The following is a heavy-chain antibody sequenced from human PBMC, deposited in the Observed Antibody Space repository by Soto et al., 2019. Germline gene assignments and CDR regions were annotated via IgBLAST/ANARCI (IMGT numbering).Heavy chain of an antibody. J-gene: IGHJ5*02. CDR2: IIPILGIA. D-gene: IGHD6-13*01. V-gene: IGHV1-69*08. Sequence: QVQLVQSGAEVKKPGSSVKVSCKASGGTFSSYTISWVRQAPGQGLEWMGRIIPILGIANYAQKFQGRVTXXAXKXXSTAYMELSSLRSEDTAVYYCARDRGIAPYNWFDPWGQGTLVTVSS. CDR1: GGTFSSYT. CDR3: ARDRGIAPYNWFDP.